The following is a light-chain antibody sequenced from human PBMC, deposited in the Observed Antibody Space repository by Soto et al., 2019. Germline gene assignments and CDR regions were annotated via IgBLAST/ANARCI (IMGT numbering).Light chain of an antibody. CDR2: DVS. J-gene: IGLJ2*01. V-gene: IGLV2-14*01. Sequence: QSALTQPASVSGSPGQSITISCTGTSSDVGGYNYVSWYQQHPGKGPKLMIYDVSNRPSGVSNRFSGSKSGNTASLTISALQAEDEADYYCSSYTSSSTLVVFGGGTKLTVL. CDR1: SSDVGGYNY. CDR3: SSYTSSSTLVV.